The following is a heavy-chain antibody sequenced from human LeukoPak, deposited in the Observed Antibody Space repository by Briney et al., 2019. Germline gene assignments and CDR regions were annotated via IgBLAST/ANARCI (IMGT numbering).Heavy chain of an antibody. CDR2: IYYSGST. D-gene: IGHD3-9*01. CDR3: ARFYDILTVFDY. V-gene: IGHV4-31*03. CDR1: GGSISSGGYY. J-gene: IGHJ4*02. Sequence: SETLSLTCTVSGGSISSGGYYWSWIRQHPGKGLEWIGYIYYSGSTYYNPSLKSRVTMSVDTSKNQFSLKLSSVTAADTAVYCCARFYDILTVFDYWGQGTLVTVSS.